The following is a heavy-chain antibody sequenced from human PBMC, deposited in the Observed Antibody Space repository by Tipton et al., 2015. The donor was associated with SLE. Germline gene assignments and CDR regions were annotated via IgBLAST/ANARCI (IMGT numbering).Heavy chain of an antibody. D-gene: IGHD3-3*01. CDR1: GYGFSDYW. J-gene: IGHJ4*02. CDR2: IYPGDSDA. V-gene: IGHV5-51*01. Sequence: QLVQSGAEMKKPGESLKISCKTSGYGFSDYWIGWVRQMPGTGLEWMGIIYPGDSDANYSPAFQGQVSISVDKSISTAYLQWSGLKASDAATYYCARHGIFGTVSYVDYWGQGTRVTVSS. CDR3: ARHGIFGTVSYVDY.